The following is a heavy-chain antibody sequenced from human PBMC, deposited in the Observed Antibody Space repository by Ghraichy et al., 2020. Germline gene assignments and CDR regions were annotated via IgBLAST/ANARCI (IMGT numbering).Heavy chain of an antibody. Sequence: GSLRLSCAASGFTFSSYSMNWVRQAPGKGLEWVSYISSSSTIYYADSVKGRFTISRDNAKNSLYLQMNSLRDEDTAVYYCARDGGLSGWPYYYYYYGMDVWGQGTTVTVSS. CDR2: ISSSSTI. D-gene: IGHD6-19*01. CDR3: ARDGGLSGWPYYYYYYGMDV. CDR1: GFTFSSYS. V-gene: IGHV3-48*02. J-gene: IGHJ6*02.